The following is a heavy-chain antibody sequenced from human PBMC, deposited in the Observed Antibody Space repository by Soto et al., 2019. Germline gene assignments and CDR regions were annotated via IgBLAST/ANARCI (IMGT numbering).Heavy chain of an antibody. Sequence: LRLSCAASGITFSTYAMSWVRQAPGKGLEWVSAISGSGGSTYYADSVKGRFTISRDKSKNTLYLQMNSLRAEDTALYYCAKSFSSNWYDYFDYWGQGSLVTVPQ. D-gene: IGHD6-13*01. CDR1: GITFSTYA. V-gene: IGHV3-23*01. CDR3: AKSFSSNWYDYFDY. CDR2: ISGSGGST. J-gene: IGHJ4*02.